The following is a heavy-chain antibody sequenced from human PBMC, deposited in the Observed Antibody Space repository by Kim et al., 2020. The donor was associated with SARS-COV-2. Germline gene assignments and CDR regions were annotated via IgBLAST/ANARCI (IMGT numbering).Heavy chain of an antibody. CDR3: ARTARHPDS. CDR2: IGTTGTSI. D-gene: IGHD6-6*01. Sequence: GGSLRLSCVASGFTFSGYYMSWIRQAPGRGLEYISYIGTTGTSIYYADSVKGRFTISRDNTNNSLYLQINSLRAEDTAVYYCARTARHPDSWGQGTLVTVSS. V-gene: IGHV3-11*04. J-gene: IGHJ4*02. CDR1: GFTFSGYY.